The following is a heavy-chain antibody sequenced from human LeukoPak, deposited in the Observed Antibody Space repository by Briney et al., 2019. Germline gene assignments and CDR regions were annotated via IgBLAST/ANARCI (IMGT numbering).Heavy chain of an antibody. D-gene: IGHD2-15*01. V-gene: IGHV4-34*01. Sequence: SETLSLTCAVYGGSSSGYYWSWIRQPPGEGLEWIGEINHSGSTNYNPSLKSRVTISVDTSKNQFSLKLSSVTAADTAVYYCARDMRGVVVVAATRYYYYGMDVWGQGTTVTVSS. CDR3: ARDMRGVVVVAATRYYYYGMDV. CDR2: INHSGST. J-gene: IGHJ6*02. CDR1: GGSSSGYY.